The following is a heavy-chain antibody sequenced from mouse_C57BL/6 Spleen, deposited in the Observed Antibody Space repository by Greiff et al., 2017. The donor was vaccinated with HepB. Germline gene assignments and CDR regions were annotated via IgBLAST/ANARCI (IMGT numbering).Heavy chain of an antibody. J-gene: IGHJ1*03. CDR3: ARWHYGSSYSWYFDV. D-gene: IGHD1-1*01. Sequence: EVQLQESGPGLVKPSQSLSLTCSVTGYSITSGYYWNWIRQFPGNKLEWMGYISYDGSNNYNPSLKNRISITRDTSKNQFFLKLNSVTTEDTATYYCARWHYGSSYSWYFDVWGTGTTVTVSS. CDR1: GYSITSGYY. V-gene: IGHV3-6*01. CDR2: ISYDGSN.